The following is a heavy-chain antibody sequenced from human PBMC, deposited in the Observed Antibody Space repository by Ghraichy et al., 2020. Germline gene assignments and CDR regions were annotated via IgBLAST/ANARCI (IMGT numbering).Heavy chain of an antibody. D-gene: IGHD3-10*01. Sequence: GSLRLSCAASGFTVSSNDMNWVRQAPGKGLEWVSVIYTGGSTNYADSVKGRCTISRDNSKNTLNLEMNRLRPEDTAVYYCARSVIMVLGVIPPYGMDVWGQGTTVTVSS. CDR2: IYTGGST. CDR3: ARSVIMVLGVIPPYGMDV. CDR1: GFTVSSND. V-gene: IGHV3-66*02. J-gene: IGHJ6*02.